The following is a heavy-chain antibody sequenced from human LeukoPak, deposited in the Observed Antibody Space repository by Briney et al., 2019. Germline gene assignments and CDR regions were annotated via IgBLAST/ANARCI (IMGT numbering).Heavy chain of an antibody. CDR2: ISGSGGST. Sequence: QAGGSLRLSCAASGFTFSSYSMNWVRQAPGKGLEWVSAISGSGGSTYYADSVKGRFTISRDNSKNTLYLQMNSLRAEDTAVYYCAKEGIVGAGGFDLWGRGTLVTVSS. V-gene: IGHV3-23*01. D-gene: IGHD1-26*01. CDR3: AKEGIVGAGGFDL. CDR1: GFTFSSYS. J-gene: IGHJ2*01.